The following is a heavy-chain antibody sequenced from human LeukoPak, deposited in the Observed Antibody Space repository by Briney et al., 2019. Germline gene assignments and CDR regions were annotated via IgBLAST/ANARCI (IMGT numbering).Heavy chain of an antibody. D-gene: IGHD3-22*01. CDR3: ARPPGITMIVVVNY. CDR2: IYHSGST. J-gene: IGHJ4*02. V-gene: IGHV4-38-2*01. CDR1: GYSISSGYY. Sequence: SETLSLTCAVSGYSISSGYYWGWIRQPPGKGLEWIGSIYHSGSTYYNPSLKSRVTISVDTSKNQFSLKLSSVTAADTAVYYCARPPGITMIVVVNYWGQGTLVTVPS.